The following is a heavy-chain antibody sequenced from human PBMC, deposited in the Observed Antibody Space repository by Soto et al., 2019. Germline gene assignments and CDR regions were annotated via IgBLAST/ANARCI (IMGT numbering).Heavy chain of an antibody. J-gene: IGHJ2*01. V-gene: IGHV3-23*01. CDR2: MSDSGVRT. CDR1: GFTFSNNA. CDR3: AKVPYCGAACTYWYFDL. D-gene: IGHD2-21*02. Sequence: EVQLLESGGGLVKPGGSLRLSCAASGFTFSNNAMSWVRQAPGKWLEGVSAMSDSGVRTNYADSVKGRFTISRDNSKNTLYLQMNSLRVEDMAVYYCAKVPYCGAACTYWYFDLWGHGTLGSV.